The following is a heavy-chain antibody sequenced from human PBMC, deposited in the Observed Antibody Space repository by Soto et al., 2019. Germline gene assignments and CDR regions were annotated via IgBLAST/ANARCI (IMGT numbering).Heavy chain of an antibody. CDR3: ARETYYAFWSGYPYYYYYGMDV. J-gene: IGHJ6*02. V-gene: IGHV3-7*05. D-gene: IGHD3-3*01. CDR1: GFTFSSYW. Sequence: EVQLVESGGGLVQPGGSLRLSCAASGFTFSSYWMSWVRQAPGKGLEWVANIKQDGSEKYYVDSVKGRFTISRDNAKNSLYLQMNSLRAEDTAVYYCARETYYAFWSGYPYYYYYGMDVWGQGTTVTVSS. CDR2: IKQDGSEK.